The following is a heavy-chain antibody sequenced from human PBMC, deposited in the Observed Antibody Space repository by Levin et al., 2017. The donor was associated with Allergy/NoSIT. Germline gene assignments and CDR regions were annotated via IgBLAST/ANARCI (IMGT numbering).Heavy chain of an antibody. D-gene: IGHD2-2*01. J-gene: IGHJ4*02. V-gene: IGHV3-15*01. CDR3: TTVVVVDIVVVPAGRQNVDY. CDR2: IKSKTDGGTT. Sequence: GESLKISCAASGFTFSNAWMSWVRQAPGKGLEWVGRIKSKTDGGTTDYAAPVKGRFTISRDDSKNTLYLQMNSLKTEDTAVYYCTTVVVVDIVVVPAGRQNVDYWGQGTLVTVSS. CDR1: GFTFSNAW.